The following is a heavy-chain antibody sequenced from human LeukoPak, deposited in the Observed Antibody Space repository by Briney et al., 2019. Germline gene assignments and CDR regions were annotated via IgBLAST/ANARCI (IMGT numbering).Heavy chain of an antibody. CDR2: INHSGST. V-gene: IGHV4-34*01. J-gene: IGHJ6*04. Sequence: SETLSLTCAVYGGSFNGYYWSWIRQPPGKGLEWIGEINHSGSTNYNPSLKSRVTISVDTSKNQFSLKLSSVTAADTAVYYCARDSSSWYAYYYGMDVWGKGTTVTVSS. D-gene: IGHD6-13*01. CDR3: ARDSSSWYAYYYGMDV. CDR1: GGSFNGYY.